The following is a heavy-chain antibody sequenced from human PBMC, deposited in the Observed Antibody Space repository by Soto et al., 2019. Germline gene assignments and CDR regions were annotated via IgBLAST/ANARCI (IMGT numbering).Heavy chain of an antibody. CDR1: GFSLSTSGVG. CDR3: AHSPRIALAGAPRKYNRFDP. J-gene: IGHJ5*02. CDR2: IYWNDDK. Sequence: SGPTLVNPTQTLTLTCTFSGFSLSTSGVGVGWIRQPPGKALEWLALIYWNDDKRYSPSLKSRLTITKDTSKNQVVLTMTNMDPVDTATYCCAHSPRIALAGAPRKYNRFDPWGQGTLVTVSS. D-gene: IGHD6-19*01. V-gene: IGHV2-5*01.